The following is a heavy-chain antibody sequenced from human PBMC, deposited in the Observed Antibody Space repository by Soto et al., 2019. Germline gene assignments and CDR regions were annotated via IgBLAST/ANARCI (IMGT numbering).Heavy chain of an antibody. CDR3: AGDYDSSGYYAF. V-gene: IGHV4-4*02. CDR1: GGSISSSNW. CDR2: IYHSGST. J-gene: IGHJ4*02. Sequence: PSETLSLTCAVSGGSISSSNWWSWVRQPPGKGLEWIGEIYHSGSTNYNPSLKSRVTISVDKSKNQFSMKLSSVTAAYTAVYYCAGDYDSSGYYAFWGQGTLVTFSS. D-gene: IGHD3-22*01.